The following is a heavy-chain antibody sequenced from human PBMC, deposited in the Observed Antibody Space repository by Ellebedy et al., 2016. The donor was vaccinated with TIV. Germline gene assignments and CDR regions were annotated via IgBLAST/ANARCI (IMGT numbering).Heavy chain of an antibody. Sequence: SETLSLXXTVSGGSISSSSYYWGWIRQPPGKGLEWIGSIYYSGSTYYNPSLKSRVTISVDTSKNQFSLKLSSVTAADTAVYYCVPISGGTVVGFDYWGQGTLVTVSS. CDR2: IYYSGST. CDR3: VPISGGTVVGFDY. V-gene: IGHV4-39*01. CDR1: GGSISSSSYY. J-gene: IGHJ4*02. D-gene: IGHD6-13*01.